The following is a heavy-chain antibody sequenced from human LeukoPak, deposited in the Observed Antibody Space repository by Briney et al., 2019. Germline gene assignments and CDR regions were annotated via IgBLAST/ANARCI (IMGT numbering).Heavy chain of an antibody. J-gene: IGHJ4*02. Sequence: GESLKISCKGSGYSFTNYWIGWVRQMPGKGLEWMGIIYPGDSDPRYSPSFQGQVTISADKSISTAYLQWSSLKASDTAMYYCGRAHNYHSSLYNPYYFDYWGQGTLVTVSS. CDR1: GYSFTNYW. D-gene: IGHD3-22*01. V-gene: IGHV5-51*01. CDR2: IYPGDSDP. CDR3: GRAHNYHSSLYNPYYFDY.